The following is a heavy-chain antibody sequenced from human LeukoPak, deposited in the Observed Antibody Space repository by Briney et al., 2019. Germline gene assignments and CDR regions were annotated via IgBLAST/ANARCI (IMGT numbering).Heavy chain of an antibody. D-gene: IGHD5-12*01. J-gene: IGHJ6*03. Sequence: GASVKVSCKASGGTFSSYAISWVRQAPGQGREWMGGIIPIFGTANYAQKFQGRVTITTDESTSSAYMELSSLRSEDTAVYYCARDIGPPYSGYDSRAYYMDVWGKGTTVTVSS. CDR3: ARDIGPPYSGYDSRAYYMDV. CDR1: GGTFSSYA. V-gene: IGHV1-69*05. CDR2: IIPIFGTA.